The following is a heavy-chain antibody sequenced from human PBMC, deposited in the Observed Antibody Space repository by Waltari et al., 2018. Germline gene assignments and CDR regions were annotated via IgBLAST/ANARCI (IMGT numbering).Heavy chain of an antibody. Sequence: EVRLAESGGGLVKPGGSLRLSCTASGFDVSDYDMNWVRQAPGTGREWVASIGGTHSNIFYADSVKGRFTVSRDNAKNSLYLQMDNLRAEDSGLYFCTRDLYGSGGDWFDPWGQGTLVTVSS. CDR1: GFDVSDYD. CDR2: IGGTHSNI. J-gene: IGHJ5*02. V-gene: IGHV3-21*03. D-gene: IGHD3-10*01. CDR3: TRDLYGSGGDWFDP.